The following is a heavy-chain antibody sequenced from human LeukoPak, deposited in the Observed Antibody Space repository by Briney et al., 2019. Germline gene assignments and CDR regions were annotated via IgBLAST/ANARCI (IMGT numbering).Heavy chain of an antibody. CDR2: ISSSSSYI. CDR3: AKEAMVDFDY. D-gene: IGHD5-18*01. Sequence: GGSLRLSCAASGFTFSSYSMNWVRQAPGKGLEWVSSISSSSSYIYYADSVKGRFTISRDNSKNTLYLQMNSLRAEDTAVYYCAKEAMVDFDYWGQGTLVTVSS. J-gene: IGHJ4*02. CDR1: GFTFSSYS. V-gene: IGHV3-21*04.